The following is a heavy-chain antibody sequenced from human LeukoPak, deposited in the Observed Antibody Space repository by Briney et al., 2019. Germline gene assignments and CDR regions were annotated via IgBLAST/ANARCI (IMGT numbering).Heavy chain of an antibody. J-gene: IGHJ4*02. CDR3: SRGQLWLRGEGSGLDY. D-gene: IGHD5-18*01. Sequence: GGSLRLSCTASGFTFGDYAMSWVRQAPGKGMEWEGFIRSKPYGGTTEYAASVKGRFTISRDDSKSIAYLQMNSLKTEDTAVYYCSRGQLWLRGEGSGLDYWGQGTLVTVSS. V-gene: IGHV3-49*04. CDR2: IRSKPYGGTT. CDR1: GFTFGDYA.